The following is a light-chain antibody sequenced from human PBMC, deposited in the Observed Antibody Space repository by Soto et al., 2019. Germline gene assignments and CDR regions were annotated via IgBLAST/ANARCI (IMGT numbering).Light chain of an antibody. V-gene: IGKV1-6*01. J-gene: IGKJ1*01. Sequence: QMTQSPSSLSASVGEKIIITCRASRDVRSDVSWYQQKPGQAPKLLIYAASNLYTGVPSRFSGSRSGTEITLTISSLQPEDFASYYCLQDYGASYTFGQGTKV. CDR3: LQDYGASYT. CDR1: RDVRSD. CDR2: AAS.